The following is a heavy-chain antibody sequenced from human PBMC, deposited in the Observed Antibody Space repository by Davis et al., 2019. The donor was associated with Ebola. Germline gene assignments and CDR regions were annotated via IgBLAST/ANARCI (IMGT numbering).Heavy chain of an antibody. CDR2: ISAYNGNT. V-gene: IGHV1-18*01. J-gene: IGHJ4*02. D-gene: IGHD4-23*01. Sequence: ASVKVSCKASGYTFTSYGISWVRQAPGQGLEWMGWISAYNGNTNYAQKLQGRVTMTTDTSTSTAYMELRSLRSDDTAVYYCARDGSYGGSSDGRFDYWGQGTLVTVSS. CDR3: ARDGSYGGSSDGRFDY. CDR1: GYTFTSYG.